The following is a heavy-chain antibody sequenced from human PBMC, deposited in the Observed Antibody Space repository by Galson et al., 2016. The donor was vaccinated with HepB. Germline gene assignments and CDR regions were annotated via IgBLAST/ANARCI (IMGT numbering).Heavy chain of an antibody. D-gene: IGHD3-22*01. CDR3: AKRYDSSGYQYFDF. CDR2: FNTRGDGT. Sequence: SLRLSCATSGFTFSSYAMSWVRQAPGKGLEWVSGFNTRGDGTYHADSVKGRSTISRDNSKSTLYLQMNSLRAEDTAVYYCAKRYDSSGYQYFDFRGQGTLVTVSS. J-gene: IGHJ4*02. V-gene: IGHV3-23*01. CDR1: GFTFSSYA.